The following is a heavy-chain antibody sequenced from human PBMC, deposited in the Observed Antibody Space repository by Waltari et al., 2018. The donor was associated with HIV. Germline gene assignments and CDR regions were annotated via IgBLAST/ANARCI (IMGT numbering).Heavy chain of an antibody. CDR3: AREGIVAAPFDF. V-gene: IGHV3-30*01. D-gene: IGHD2-15*01. Sequence: QVQLVESGGGLVQPGGSLRLSCAASGFIFRDFAIHWVRQAQGEGLEWVAVISRDGSSKYYADSVQGRFTIARDDSKKSLHLHMNSLSPKDTAVYYCAREGIVAAPFDFWGLGTLVTVSS. CDR1: GFIFRDFA. CDR2: ISRDGSSK. J-gene: IGHJ4*02.